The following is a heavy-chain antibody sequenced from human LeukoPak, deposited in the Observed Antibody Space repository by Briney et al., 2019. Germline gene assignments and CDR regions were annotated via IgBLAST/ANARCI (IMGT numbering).Heavy chain of an antibody. V-gene: IGHV3-74*01. CDR2: IDNNGRDT. J-gene: IGHJ3*02. CDR1: GFTFSSYW. CDR3: ARGGGDHAFDI. D-gene: IGHD2-21*02. Sequence: GGSLRLSCAASGFTFSSYWMHWVRHSPEKGLVWVSRIDNNGRDTIYADSVKGRFTISRDNTRNTLHLQLGSLRVEDTAMYYCARGGGDHAFDIWGQGTMVTVSS.